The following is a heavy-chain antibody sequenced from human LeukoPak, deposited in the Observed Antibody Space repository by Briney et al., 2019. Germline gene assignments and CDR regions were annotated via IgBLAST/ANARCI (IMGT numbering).Heavy chain of an antibody. CDR1: GFTFSSYG. D-gene: IGHD3-22*01. J-gene: IGHJ5*02. CDR3: ARRDCDSIKCRGSNWFDP. V-gene: IGHV3-48*01. Sequence: GGSLRLSCEVSGFTFSSYGINWVRQAPGKGLEWVSYISNGGSIIYYADSVKGRFTISRDNAKSSLYLQMNSLRAEDTAVYYCARRDCDSIKCRGSNWFDPWGQGTLVSVSS. CDR2: ISNGGSII.